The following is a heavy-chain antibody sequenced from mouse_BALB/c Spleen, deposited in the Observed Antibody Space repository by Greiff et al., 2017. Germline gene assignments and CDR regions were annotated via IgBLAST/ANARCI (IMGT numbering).Heavy chain of an antibody. Sequence: EVKLMESGGGLVQPGGSRKLSCAASGFTFSSFGMHWVRQAPEKGLEWVAYISSGSSTIYYADTVKGRFTISRDNPKNTLFLQMTSLRSEDTAMYYCARRGIYDGPWFAYWGQGTLVTVSA. CDR3: ARRGIYDGPWFAY. J-gene: IGHJ3*01. CDR2: ISSGSSTI. CDR1: GFTFSSFG. D-gene: IGHD2-3*01. V-gene: IGHV5-17*02.